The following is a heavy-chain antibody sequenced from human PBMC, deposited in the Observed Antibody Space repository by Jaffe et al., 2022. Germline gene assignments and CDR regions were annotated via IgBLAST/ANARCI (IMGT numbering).Heavy chain of an antibody. CDR1: GGSISSYY. J-gene: IGHJ3*02. CDR2: IYYSGST. D-gene: IGHD3-22*01. Sequence: QVQLQESGPGLVKPSETLSLTCTVSGGSISSYYWSWIRQPPGKGLEWIGYIYYSGSTNYNPSLKSRVTISVDTSKNQFSLKLSSVTAADTAVYYCAREGLTPYYYDSSGSDDAFDIWGQGTMVTVSS. V-gene: IGHV4-59*01. CDR3: AREGLTPYYYDSSGSDDAFDI.